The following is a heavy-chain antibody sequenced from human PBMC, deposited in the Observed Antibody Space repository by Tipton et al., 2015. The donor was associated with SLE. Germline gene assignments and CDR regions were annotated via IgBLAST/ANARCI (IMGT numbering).Heavy chain of an antibody. CDR2: INHRGST. CDR3: ARARTYPYYYDSIGYHPN. J-gene: IGHJ4*02. Sequence: TLSLTCALYGGSVSGYYWTWIRQPPGKGLEWIGEINHRGSTNYNPSLKSRVTISVDTSKNQFSLKLSSVTAADTAVYYCARARTYPYYYDSIGYHPNWGQGTLVTVSS. D-gene: IGHD3-22*01. CDR1: GGSVSGYY. V-gene: IGHV4-34*01.